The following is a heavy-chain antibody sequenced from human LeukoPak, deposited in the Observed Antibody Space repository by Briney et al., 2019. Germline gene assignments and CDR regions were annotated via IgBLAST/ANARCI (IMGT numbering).Heavy chain of an antibody. CDR2: ISSSSSYI. V-gene: IGHV3-21*01. Sequence: GGSLRLSCAASGFTFSSYSMNWVRQAPGKGLEWVSSISSSSSYIYYADSVKGRFTISRDNSKNSLYLQMNSLRAEDTAVYYCARGLLELLLRRDGMDVWGQGTTVTVSS. J-gene: IGHJ6*02. CDR1: GFTFSSYS. D-gene: IGHD2-15*01. CDR3: ARGLLELLLRRDGMDV.